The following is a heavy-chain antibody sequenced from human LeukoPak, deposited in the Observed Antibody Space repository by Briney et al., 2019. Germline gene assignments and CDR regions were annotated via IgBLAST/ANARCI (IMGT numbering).Heavy chain of an antibody. D-gene: IGHD6-13*01. V-gene: IGHV3-30*18. CDR1: GFTFSSYG. CDR2: ISYDGNNK. Sequence: GGSLRLSCAASGFTFSSYGMHWVRQAPGKGLEWVAVISYDGNNKYYADSVKGRFTISRDNSKNTLYLQMNSLRTEDMALYYCAKGTGYSSLRRAYWGQGTLVTVSS. J-gene: IGHJ4*02. CDR3: AKGTGYSSLRRAY.